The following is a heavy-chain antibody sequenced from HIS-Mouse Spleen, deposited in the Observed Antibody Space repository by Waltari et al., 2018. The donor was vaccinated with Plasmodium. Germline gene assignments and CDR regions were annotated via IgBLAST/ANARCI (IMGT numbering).Heavy chain of an antibody. D-gene: IGHD3-10*01. CDR2: INPSGRT. CDR1: GGSFSGYY. J-gene: IGHJ2*01. Sequence: QVQLQQWGAGLLKPSETLSLTCAVYGGSFSGYYWSWIRQPPGNGLEWIGEINPSGRTNHPPPLHSRVPISVDTSKTQFSRMLRSVTAAATAVYYCARVTSYGVYWYFDLWGRGTLVTVSS. CDR3: ARVTSYGVYWYFDL. V-gene: IGHV4-34*01.